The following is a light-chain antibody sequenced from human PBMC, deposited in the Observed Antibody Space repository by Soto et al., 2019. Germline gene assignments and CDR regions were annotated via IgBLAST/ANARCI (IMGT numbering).Light chain of an antibody. CDR2: AAS. Sequence: IHMTPSPSSLSASVGYRFTITYRSSQSISSYLNWYQQKPGKAPNLLIYAASSLQSGVPSRFSGSGSGTDFTLTISSLQPEDFATYYCQQSDSIPITFGQGTRLEIK. CDR1: QSISSY. J-gene: IGKJ5*01. V-gene: IGKV1-39*01. CDR3: QQSDSIPIT.